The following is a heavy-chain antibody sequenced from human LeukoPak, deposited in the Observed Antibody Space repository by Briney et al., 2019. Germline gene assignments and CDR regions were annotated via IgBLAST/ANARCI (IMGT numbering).Heavy chain of an antibody. CDR2: IYYSGST. J-gene: IGHJ4*02. Sequence: PSETLSLTCTVSGGSISSYYWSWIRQPPGKGLEWIGDIYYSGSTNYNPSLKSRVTISVDTSKNQFSLKLSSVTAADTAVYYCARDGGRTYYDFWSGYGDNYFDYWGQGTLVTVSS. CDR1: GGSISSYY. V-gene: IGHV4-59*01. D-gene: IGHD3-3*01. CDR3: ARDGGRTYYDFWSGYGDNYFDY.